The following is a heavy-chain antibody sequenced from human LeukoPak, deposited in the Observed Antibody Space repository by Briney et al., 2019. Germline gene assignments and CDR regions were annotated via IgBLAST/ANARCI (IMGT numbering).Heavy chain of an antibody. J-gene: IGHJ4*02. CDR2: IKQDGSEK. V-gene: IGHV3-7*01. D-gene: IGHD6-6*01. Sequence: GGSLRLSCAASGFTFSSYWMSWVRQAPGKGLEWVANIKQDGSEKYYVDSVKGLFTISRDNAKNSLYLQMNSLRAEDTAVYYCARVAALWFVDYWGQGTLVTVSS. CDR1: GFTFSSYW. CDR3: ARVAALWFVDY.